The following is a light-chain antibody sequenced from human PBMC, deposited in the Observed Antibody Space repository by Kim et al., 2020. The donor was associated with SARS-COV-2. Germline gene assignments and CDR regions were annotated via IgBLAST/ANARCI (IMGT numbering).Light chain of an antibody. CDR1: QSVSSN. J-gene: IGKJ2*01. Sequence: VSPGGRATLSCRASQSVSSNLAWYQQKPGQAPRLLIYGASTRATGFPARFSGSGSGTEFTLTISSLQSEDFAVYYCQQYNNWPYTFGQGTKLEI. CDR2: GAS. V-gene: IGKV3-15*01. CDR3: QQYNNWPYT.